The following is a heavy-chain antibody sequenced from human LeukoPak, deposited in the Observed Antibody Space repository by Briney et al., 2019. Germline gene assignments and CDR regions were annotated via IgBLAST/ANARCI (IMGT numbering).Heavy chain of an antibody. J-gene: IGHJ3*02. CDR3: ARHANPGGDGAFDI. D-gene: IGHD2-21*02. CDR1: GFTFSSYW. Sequence: GGSLRLSCAASGFTFSSYWMAWVRQAPGKELEWVANIKDDGSQKYYVDSVKGRFTISRDNAKNSLYLQMNSLRAEDTAVYYCARHANPGGDGAFDIWGQGTMVTVSS. V-gene: IGHV3-7*03. CDR2: IKDDGSQK.